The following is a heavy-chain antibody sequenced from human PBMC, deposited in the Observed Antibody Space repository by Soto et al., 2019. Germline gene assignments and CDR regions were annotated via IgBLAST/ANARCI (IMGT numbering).Heavy chain of an antibody. Sequence: SVKVSCKASGGTFYTYTFSWVRQAPGQGLEWMGSITPIYPTTNYAEKFQGRLTVTADGSTNTAYMELNSLTSEDTAVYYCARIPRYSFPTSDDLDSWGQGALVTVSS. CDR2: ITPIYPTT. D-gene: IGHD5-18*01. CDR3: ARIPRYSFPTSDDLDS. CDR1: GGTFYTYT. V-gene: IGHV1-69*13. J-gene: IGHJ4*02.